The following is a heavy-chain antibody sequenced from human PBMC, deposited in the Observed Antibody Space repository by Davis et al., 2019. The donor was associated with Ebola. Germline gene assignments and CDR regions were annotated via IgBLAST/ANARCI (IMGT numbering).Heavy chain of an antibody. V-gene: IGHV1-18*04. CDR1: GYTFTSYG. Sequence: AASVKVSCKASGYTFTSYGITWVRQAPGQGLEWMGWINPHNGNTNYAQNVQGRVTMTTDTSTSTAYMEVGILRSDDTAVYYCARAQFATTSDHWGQGTLVTVSS. J-gene: IGHJ4*02. D-gene: IGHD1-1*01. CDR2: INPHNGNT. CDR3: ARAQFATTSDH.